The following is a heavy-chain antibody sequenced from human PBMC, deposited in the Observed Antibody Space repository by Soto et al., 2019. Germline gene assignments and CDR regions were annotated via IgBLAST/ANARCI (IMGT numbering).Heavy chain of an antibody. J-gene: IGHJ5*02. CDR2: INTNTGNP. Sequence: QVQLVQSGSELKKPGASVKVSCKASGYTFTSYAMNWVRQAPGQGLEWMGWINTNTGNPTYAQGFTGRFVFSLDTSVSKEYLQICSLKAEDTAVYYCERTTLGSSWYSGWFDPWGQGTLVTVSS. D-gene: IGHD6-13*01. CDR1: GYTFTSYA. CDR3: ERTTLGSSWYSGWFDP. V-gene: IGHV7-4-1*01.